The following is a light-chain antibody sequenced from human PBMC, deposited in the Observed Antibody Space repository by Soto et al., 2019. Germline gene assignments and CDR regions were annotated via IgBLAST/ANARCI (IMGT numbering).Light chain of an antibody. Sequence: VLTQSPVTLCLSPGERATLSCRASQSVNAYLAWYQQKPGQAPRLLIYGASSRATGVPDRFSGSGSGTDFTLTITRLEPEDFAVYYCQQYGSTITLGQGTRLEIK. CDR2: GAS. CDR1: QSVNAY. V-gene: IGKV3-20*01. J-gene: IGKJ5*01. CDR3: QQYGSTIT.